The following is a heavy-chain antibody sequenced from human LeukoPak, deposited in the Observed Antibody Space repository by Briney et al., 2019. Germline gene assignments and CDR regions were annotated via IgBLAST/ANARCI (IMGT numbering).Heavy chain of an antibody. V-gene: IGHV4-39*01. Sequence: VSGPTLVKPTQTLTLTCTFSGFSVSTTGVGVSWIRQPPGKGLEWIGSIYYSGSTYYNPSLKSRVTISVDTSKNQFSLKLSSVTAADTAVYYCARTGGPFDYWGQGTLVTVSS. J-gene: IGHJ4*02. CDR2: IYYSGST. CDR3: ARTGGPFDY. CDR1: GFSVSTTGVG. D-gene: IGHD4-23*01.